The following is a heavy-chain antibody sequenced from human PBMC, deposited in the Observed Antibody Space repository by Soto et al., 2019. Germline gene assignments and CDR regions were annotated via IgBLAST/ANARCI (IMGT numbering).Heavy chain of an antibody. Sequence: GESLKISCKGSGYIFSSYWIGWVRQMPGKGLEWMGIIFPGDSDTRYSPSFQGQVTFSADKSISTAYLQWSSLKASDTAMYYCARTRQDYGDYHIDYWGQGTLVTVSS. CDR2: IFPGDSDT. V-gene: IGHV5-51*01. D-gene: IGHD4-17*01. J-gene: IGHJ4*02. CDR1: GYIFSSYW. CDR3: ARTRQDYGDYHIDY.